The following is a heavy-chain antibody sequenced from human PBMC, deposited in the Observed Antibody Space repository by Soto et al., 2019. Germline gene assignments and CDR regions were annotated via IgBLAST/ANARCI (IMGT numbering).Heavy chain of an antibody. CDR1: GFSFSSCS. Sequence: EVHLVESGGDLVQPGGSLRLSCAASGFSFSSCSMNWVRQAPGKGLEWVSYISGGGTTTYYADSVKGRFTISRDDAKNSLHLQMNSLQAEDTAVYYCARLGDYGSGSYWGQGTLVTVSS. CDR2: ISGGGTTT. V-gene: IGHV3-48*04. CDR3: ARLGDYGSGSY. J-gene: IGHJ4*02. D-gene: IGHD3-10*01.